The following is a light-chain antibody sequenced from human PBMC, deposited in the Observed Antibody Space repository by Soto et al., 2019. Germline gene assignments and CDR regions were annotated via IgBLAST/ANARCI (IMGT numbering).Light chain of an antibody. Sequence: DVQMTQSPSSLSASVGDRVTLTCRASQDISIYLAWFQQKPGKAPKSLLYSASNLQSGVPSRFSGSGSGTDFTLTISSLQPEDFATYYCQQYNFYPFTFSGGTNVEIQ. CDR3: QQYNFYPFT. V-gene: IGKV1-16*01. CDR1: QDISIY. J-gene: IGKJ4*01. CDR2: SAS.